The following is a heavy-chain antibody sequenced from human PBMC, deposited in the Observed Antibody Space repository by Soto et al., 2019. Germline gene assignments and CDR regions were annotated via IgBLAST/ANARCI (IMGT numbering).Heavy chain of an antibody. D-gene: IGHD1-26*01. Sequence: EMQLLESGGGLVQPGGSLRLSCAASGFTFTSYAMNWVRQGPGKGLEWVSGISANGGATYYADSVKGRFNISRDNSKDTLFVEMNSLRAENTAVYFCVKDYRSYSGSYGGRYFEPWGRGTLVSVSA. CDR1: GFTFTSYA. V-gene: IGHV3-23*01. CDR2: ISANGGAT. J-gene: IGHJ2*01. CDR3: VKDYRSYSGSYGGRYFEP.